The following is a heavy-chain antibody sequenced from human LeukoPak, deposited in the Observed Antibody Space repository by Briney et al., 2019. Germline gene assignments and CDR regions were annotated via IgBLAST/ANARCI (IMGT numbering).Heavy chain of an antibody. V-gene: IGHV3-30*02. Sequence: GGSLRLSCAASGFTFSTFGMHWVRQAPGKGLEWVAFIRYDGSNQYYEDSVKGRFTISRDNSKNKLYLEMSRLRPDDSALYFCVKDDFYDATEAWGRGTLVTVSS. D-gene: IGHD3-22*01. CDR2: IRYDGSNQ. J-gene: IGHJ5*02. CDR3: VKDDFYDATEA. CDR1: GFTFSTFG.